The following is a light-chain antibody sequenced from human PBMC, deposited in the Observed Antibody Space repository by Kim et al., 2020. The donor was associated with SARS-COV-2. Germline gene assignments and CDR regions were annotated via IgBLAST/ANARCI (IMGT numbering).Light chain of an antibody. CDR1: QGIRRY. J-gene: IGKJ3*01. Sequence: DIQITQSPSSLSASVGDRITITCRASQGIRRYLAWYQQKPGKVPILLISAASTLQSGVPSRFSGSGSGTDFTLTITSLQAEDVATYYCQKFDSAPFTFGPGTKVDIK. V-gene: IGKV1-27*01. CDR2: AAS. CDR3: QKFDSAPFT.